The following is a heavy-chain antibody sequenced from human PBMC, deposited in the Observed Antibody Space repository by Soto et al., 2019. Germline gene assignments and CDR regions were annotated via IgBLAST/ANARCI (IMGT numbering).Heavy chain of an antibody. CDR2: VTTSGDTM. V-gene: IGHV3-48*02. CDR1: GFTFSRYN. D-gene: IGHD3-10*01. Sequence: EVQLVVSGGGLVQPGGSLRLSCVASGFTFSRYNMHWVRQAPGKGLEWVAYVTTSGDTMFYADSVDGRFAISRDVAKNLVHLQMNSLGDEDTAVYYCVREEASGSSGLTYHYYYNGMDVWGQGTTVTVSS. J-gene: IGHJ6*02. CDR3: VREEASGSSGLTYHYYYNGMDV.